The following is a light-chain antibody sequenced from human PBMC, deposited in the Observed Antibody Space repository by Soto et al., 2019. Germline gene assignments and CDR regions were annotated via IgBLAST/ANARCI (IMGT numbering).Light chain of an antibody. J-gene: IGKJ1*01. CDR1: QSISDD. V-gene: IGKV1-5*03. CDR3: QEYNTYRWT. CDR2: KAS. Sequence: DIQMTQSPSTLSASVGDRVTITCRASQSISDDLAWYQQKPGKVPKLLIYKASSLESGVPSRFSGSGSGREFTLTISSLQPDDFATYYCQEYNTYRWTFGQGTKVEIK.